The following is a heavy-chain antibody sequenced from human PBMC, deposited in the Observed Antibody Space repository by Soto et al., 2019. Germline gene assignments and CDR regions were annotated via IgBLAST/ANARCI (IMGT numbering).Heavy chain of an antibody. J-gene: IGHJ6*02. D-gene: IGHD2-8*01. CDR2: ISGSGGST. V-gene: IGHV3-23*01. Sequence: GGSLRLSCAASGFTFDDYAMHWVRQAPGKGLEWVSGISGSGGSTYYADSVKGRFTISRDNSKNTLYLQMNSLRAEDTAVYYCAKGLNKVYATRNYYYYYGMDVWGQGNTVTV. CDR1: GFTFDDYA. CDR3: AKGLNKVYATRNYYYYYGMDV.